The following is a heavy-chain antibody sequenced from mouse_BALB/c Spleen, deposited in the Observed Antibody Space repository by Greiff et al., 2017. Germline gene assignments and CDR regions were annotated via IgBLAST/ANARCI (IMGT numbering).Heavy chain of an antibody. V-gene: IGHV14-3*02. CDR1: GFNIKDTY. Sequence: VQLKQSGAELVKPGASVKLSCTASGFNIKDTYMHWVKQRPEQGLEWIGRIDPANGNTKYDPKFQGKATITADTSSNTAYLQLSSLTSEDTAVYYCARSYGNYQEDYAMDYWGQGTSVTVSS. D-gene: IGHD2-1*01. J-gene: IGHJ4*01. CDR3: ARSYGNYQEDYAMDY. CDR2: IDPANGNT.